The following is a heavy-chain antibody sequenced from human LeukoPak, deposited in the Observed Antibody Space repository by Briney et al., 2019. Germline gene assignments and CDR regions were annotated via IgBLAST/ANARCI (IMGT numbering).Heavy chain of an antibody. J-gene: IGHJ4*02. CDR3: ARQYEGGPAY. V-gene: IGHV5-51*01. CDR2: IYPGDSDT. CDR1: GYTFTSYD. Sequence: ASVKVSCKASGYTFTSYDINWVRQMPGKGLEWMGIIYPGDSDTRYSPSFQGQVTISADKSISTAYLQWSSLKASDSAIYYCARQYEGGPAYWGQGTLATVSS. D-gene: IGHD2-15*01.